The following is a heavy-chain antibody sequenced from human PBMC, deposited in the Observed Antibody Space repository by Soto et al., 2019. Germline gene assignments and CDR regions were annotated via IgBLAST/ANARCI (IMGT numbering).Heavy chain of an antibody. V-gene: IGHV3-48*02. J-gene: IGHJ4*02. Sequence: EVPLVDSGGGLVQPGGSLRLSCAASGFTFSSYSMIWVRQAPGKGLEWVSYISSGSSTIYYADSVKGRFTVSRDNAKNSLYLQMNSLRDEDTAVYYCTRVRQLGLDYWGQGTLVTVSS. CDR1: GFTFSSYS. D-gene: IGHD1-1*01. CDR2: ISSGSSTI. CDR3: TRVRQLGLDY.